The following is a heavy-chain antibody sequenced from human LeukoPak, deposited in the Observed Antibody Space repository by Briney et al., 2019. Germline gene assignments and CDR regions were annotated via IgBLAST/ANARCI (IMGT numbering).Heavy chain of an antibody. Sequence: GGSLRLSCAASGFTFSDYYMSWIRQAPGKGLEWVSYISSSGSTTYYADSVKGRFTISRDNAKNSLYLQMNSLGAEDTAVFYCAREGRRTYDDFDYWGQGTLVTVSS. CDR3: AREGRRTYDDFDY. D-gene: IGHD1-1*01. J-gene: IGHJ4*02. CDR1: GFTFSDYY. CDR2: ISSSGSTT. V-gene: IGHV3-11*04.